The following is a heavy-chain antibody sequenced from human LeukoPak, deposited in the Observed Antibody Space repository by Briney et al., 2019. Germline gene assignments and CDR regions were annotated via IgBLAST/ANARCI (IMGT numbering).Heavy chain of an antibody. Sequence: PGGSLRLSCATSGFSFSSYAMSWVRQAPGKGLEWVSGLHADSGMIYYADSVKGRFTISRDNSKNTLYLQMNSLRAEDTAVYYCAKDKYSSTWKYYFDYWGQGALVTVSS. D-gene: IGHD6-13*01. J-gene: IGHJ4*02. CDR3: AKDKYSSTWKYYFDY. CDR1: GFSFSSYA. CDR2: LHADSGMI. V-gene: IGHV3-23*01.